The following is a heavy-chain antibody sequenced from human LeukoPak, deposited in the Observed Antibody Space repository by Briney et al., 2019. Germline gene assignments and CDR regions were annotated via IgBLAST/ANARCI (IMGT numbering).Heavy chain of an antibody. CDR2: ISYDGSNK. V-gene: IGHV3-30*03. CDR3: ARDWRNGGLDV. Sequence: GRSLRLSCAASRFTFSSYGMHWVRQAPGKGLEWVAVISYDGSNKYYADSVKGRFTISRDNSKNTLYLQMNSLRVEDTAVYYCARDWRNGGLDVWGQGTTVTVSS. D-gene: IGHD2-8*01. CDR1: RFTFSSYG. J-gene: IGHJ6*02.